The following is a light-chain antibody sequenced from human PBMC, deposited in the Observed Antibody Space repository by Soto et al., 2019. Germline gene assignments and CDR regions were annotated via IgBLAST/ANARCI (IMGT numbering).Light chain of an antibody. CDR1: SSDVGGYNY. J-gene: IGLJ2*01. Sequence: QSVLTQPASVSGSPGQSITISCTGTSSDVGGYNYVSWYQQHPGKGPRLMIYEVSNRPSGVSNRFSGSKSGNTASLTISGLQGEDEADYYCSSYTSSSTLVFGGGTKLTVL. CDR2: EVS. CDR3: SSYTSSSTLV. V-gene: IGLV2-14*01.